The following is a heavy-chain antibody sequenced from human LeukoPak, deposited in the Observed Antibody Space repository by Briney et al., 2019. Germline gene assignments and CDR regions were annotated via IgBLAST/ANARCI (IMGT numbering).Heavy chain of an antibody. CDR1: GYSFTSYW. CDR3: AKLSRSEYTYGSPDY. CDR2: IYPGDSDT. D-gene: IGHD5-18*01. J-gene: IGHJ4*02. V-gene: IGHV5-51*01. Sequence: GESLKISCKGSGYSFTSYWIGWVRQMPGKGLEWMGIIYPGDSDTRYSPSFQGQVTISVDRSITTAYLQWNSLKASDTAIYYCAKLSRSEYTYGSPDYWGQGTLVTVSS.